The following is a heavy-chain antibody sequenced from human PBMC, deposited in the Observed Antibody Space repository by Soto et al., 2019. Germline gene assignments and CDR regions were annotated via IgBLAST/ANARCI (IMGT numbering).Heavy chain of an antibody. V-gene: IGHV3-74*01. J-gene: IGHJ4*02. CDR1: GFTFSNYW. Sequence: EVQLLESGGGLVQPGGSRRLSCAGSGFTFSNYWMHWVRQAPGKGLEWVSRIDHDGPTDYADSVRGRFTISRDNAENTLYLQMNSLRPEDTAVYYCVRDSHGDYWGQGTLVTVSS. CDR2: IDHDGPT. CDR3: VRDSHGDY.